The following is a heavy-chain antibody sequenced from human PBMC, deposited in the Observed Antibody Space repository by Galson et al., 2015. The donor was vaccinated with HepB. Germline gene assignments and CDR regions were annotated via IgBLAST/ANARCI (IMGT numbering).Heavy chain of an antibody. V-gene: IGHV3-30*04. CDR1: GFTLSSYA. Sequence: SLRLSCAASGFTLSSYAMHWVCQAPGKGLEWVAVISYDGSNKYYADSVKGRFTISRDNSKNTLYLQMNSLRAEDTAVYYCARDLGVLQLGSAFDYWGQGTLVTVSS. CDR3: ARDLGVLQLGSAFDY. D-gene: IGHD6-6*01. J-gene: IGHJ4*02. CDR2: ISYDGSNK.